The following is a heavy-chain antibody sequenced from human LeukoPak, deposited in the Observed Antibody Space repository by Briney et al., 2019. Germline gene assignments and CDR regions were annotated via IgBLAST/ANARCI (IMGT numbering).Heavy chain of an antibody. Sequence: GASVKVSCKASGYTFTGYYLHWGRQAPGQGLEWMGWINPNSGGTDCAQKFQGRVTMTRDTYISTAYMELSRRRADDTAVYYCARKFGIAAAANYYYYMEVWGKGTTVTVSS. J-gene: IGHJ6*03. CDR3: ARKFGIAAAANYYYYMEV. CDR2: INPNSGGT. V-gene: IGHV1-2*02. CDR1: GYTFTGYY. D-gene: IGHD6-13*01.